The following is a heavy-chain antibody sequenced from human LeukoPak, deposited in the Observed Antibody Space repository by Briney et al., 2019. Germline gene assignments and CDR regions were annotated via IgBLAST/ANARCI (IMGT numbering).Heavy chain of an antibody. V-gene: IGHV3-21*01. Sequence: GGSLRLSCAVSGFTFSSYSMNWVRQAPGKGLEWVSSISSSSSYIYYADSVKGRFTISRDNAKNSLYLQMNSLRAEDTAVYYCARHPYYGSGTLIKPWDYWGQGTLVTVSS. CDR1: GFTFSSYS. CDR2: ISSSSSYI. D-gene: IGHD3-10*01. J-gene: IGHJ4*02. CDR3: ARHPYYGSGTLIKPWDY.